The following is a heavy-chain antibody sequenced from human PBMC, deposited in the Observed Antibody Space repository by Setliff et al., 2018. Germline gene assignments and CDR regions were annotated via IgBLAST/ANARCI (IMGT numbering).Heavy chain of an antibody. CDR3: ARDPVVVVAAMSDAFDI. Sequence: PSETLSLTCTVSGGSISSGSYYWSWIRQPAGKGLEWIGHIYTSGSTNYNPSLKSRVTISVDTSKNQFSLKLSSVTAADTAVYYCARDPVVVVAAMSDAFDIWGQGTMVTV. CDR1: GGSISSGSYY. D-gene: IGHD2-15*01. V-gene: IGHV4-61*09. J-gene: IGHJ3*02. CDR2: IYTSGST.